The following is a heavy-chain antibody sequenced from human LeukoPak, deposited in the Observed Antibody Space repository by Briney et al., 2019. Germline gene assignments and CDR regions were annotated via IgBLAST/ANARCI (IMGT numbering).Heavy chain of an antibody. CDR2: INHSGST. J-gene: IGHJ4*02. CDR1: GGSFSGYY. V-gene: IGHV4-34*01. CDR3: ARGWPYDSSGYRQWYYFDY. D-gene: IGHD3-22*01. Sequence: PSETLSLTCAVYGGSFSGYYWSWIRQPPGKGLEWIGEINHSGSTNYNPSLKSRVTISVDTSKNQFSLKLSSVTAADTAVYYCARGWPYDSSGYRQWYYFDYWGQGTLVTVSS.